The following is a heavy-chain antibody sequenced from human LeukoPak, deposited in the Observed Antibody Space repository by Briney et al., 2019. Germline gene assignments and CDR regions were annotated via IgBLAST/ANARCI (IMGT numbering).Heavy chain of an antibody. D-gene: IGHD3-3*01. Sequence: PSETLSLTCAVYGGSFSGYYWSWIRQPPGKWLEWIGEISHSGSTNYNPSLKSRVTISVDTSKNQFSLKLSTVTAADTAVYYCARGHARRRITIFGVAQRTFNIWGQGTMVTVDS. CDR3: ARGHARRRITIFGVAQRTFNI. CDR2: ISHSGST. J-gene: IGHJ3*02. CDR1: GGSFSGYY. V-gene: IGHV4-34*01.